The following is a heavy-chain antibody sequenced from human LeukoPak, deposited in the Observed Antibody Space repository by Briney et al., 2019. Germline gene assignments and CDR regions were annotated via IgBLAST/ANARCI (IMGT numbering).Heavy chain of an antibody. D-gene: IGHD3-16*02. J-gene: IGHJ4*02. Sequence: SETLSLTCAVYGGSFSGYYWSWIRQPPGKGLERIGEINHSGSTNYNPSLKSRVTISVDTSKDQFSLKLSSVTAADTAVYYCARDHYDYVWGSYRPLDYWGQGTLVTVSS. V-gene: IGHV4-34*01. CDR2: INHSGST. CDR3: ARDHYDYVWGSYRPLDY. CDR1: GGSFSGYY.